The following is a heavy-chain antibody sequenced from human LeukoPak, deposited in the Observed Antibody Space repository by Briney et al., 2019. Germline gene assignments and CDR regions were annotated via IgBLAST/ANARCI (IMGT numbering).Heavy chain of an antibody. D-gene: IGHD3-10*01. CDR3: ARDRSYYTFDY. CDR2: MHHSGST. Sequence: PSETLSLTCAVSGYSISSDYHWGWIRQPPGKGLEWIGAMHHSGSTYYNPSLKSRVTISVDTSKNQVSLKLNSVTAADTALYYCARDRSYYTFDYWGQGTLVIVSA. V-gene: IGHV4-38-2*02. CDR1: GYSISSDYH. J-gene: IGHJ4*02.